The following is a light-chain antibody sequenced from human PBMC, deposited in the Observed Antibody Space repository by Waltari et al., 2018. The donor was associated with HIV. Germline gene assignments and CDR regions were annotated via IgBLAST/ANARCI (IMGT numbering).Light chain of an antibody. J-gene: IGLJ1*01. V-gene: IGLV1-44*01. CDR1: NSNIGSNT. CDR2: GNN. Sequence: QSVLTQPPSASGTPGQRVTISCSGSNSNIGSNTVNWYQQVPGMAPKLVIYGNNQRPPGVSVRCSGSKSGTSSSLAISGLQSEDEADYYCAAWDDSLNGQGVFGTGTRVTVL. CDR3: AAWDDSLNGQGV.